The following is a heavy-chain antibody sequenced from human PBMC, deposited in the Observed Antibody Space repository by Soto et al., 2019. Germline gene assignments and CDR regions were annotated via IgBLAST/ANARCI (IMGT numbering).Heavy chain of an antibody. Sequence: QVQLVESGGGLVKPGGSLRLSCAASGFTFSDYYMSWIRQAPGKGLEWVSYISRRGRTIYYADSVKGRFTITRDNAKNSLYLQMNSLRAEDTAVYYCARVMDIVATIGVDYWGQGTLVTVSS. J-gene: IGHJ4*02. CDR2: ISRRGRTI. D-gene: IGHD5-12*01. V-gene: IGHV3-11*01. CDR3: ARVMDIVATIGVDY. CDR1: GFTFSDYY.